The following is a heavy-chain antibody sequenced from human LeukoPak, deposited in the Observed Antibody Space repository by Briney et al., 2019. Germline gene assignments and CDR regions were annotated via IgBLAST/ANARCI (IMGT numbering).Heavy chain of an antibody. Sequence: KTSETLSLTCTVSGGSISSSSYYWGWIRQPPGKGLEWIGSIYYSGSTYYNPSLKSRVTISVDTSKNQFSLKLSSVTAADTAVYYCARDTTKAIFGVVIGEGYFDYWGQGTLVTVSS. CDR2: IYYSGST. J-gene: IGHJ4*02. CDR1: GGSISSSSYY. V-gene: IGHV4-39*02. D-gene: IGHD3-3*01. CDR3: ARDTTKAIFGVVIGEGYFDY.